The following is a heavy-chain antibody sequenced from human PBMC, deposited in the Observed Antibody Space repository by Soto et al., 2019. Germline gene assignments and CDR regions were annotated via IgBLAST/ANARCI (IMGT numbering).Heavy chain of an antibody. CDR2: IYYSVST. CDR3: AGGSPVDY. Sequence: SETPSLTCTVSGGSISSYYWSWIRQPPGKGLEWIGYIYYSVSTNYNPSLKSRVTISVDTSKNQFSLKLSSVTAADTAVYYCAGGSPVDYWGQGTLVTVSS. CDR1: GGSISSYY. D-gene: IGHD3-16*01. V-gene: IGHV4-59*01. J-gene: IGHJ4*02.